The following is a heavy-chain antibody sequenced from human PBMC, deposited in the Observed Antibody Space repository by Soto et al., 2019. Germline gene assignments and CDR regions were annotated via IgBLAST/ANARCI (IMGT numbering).Heavy chain of an antibody. D-gene: IGHD6-13*01. J-gene: IGHJ4*02. V-gene: IGHV4-4*07. CDR3: ARGWSSSWPY. CDR2: IYTSGST. Sequence: SETLSLTKTVWCGSIINYDWHCIRQPAGKGLEWIGRIYTSGSTNENPSLKSRVTMSVETSKNQFSLNLNSVTTADTAVYYCARGWSSSWPYWGQGTLVTVTS. CDR1: CGSIINYD.